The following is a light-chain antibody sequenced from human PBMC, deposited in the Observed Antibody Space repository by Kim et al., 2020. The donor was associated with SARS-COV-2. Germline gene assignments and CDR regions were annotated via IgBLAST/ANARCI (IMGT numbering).Light chain of an antibody. V-gene: IGKV3-11*01. J-gene: IGKJ3*01. CDR2: DAS. Sequence: LSPGERATLSCRASQSVSSYLAWYQQKPGQAPRLLIYDASNRATGIPARFSGTGSGTDFTLTISSLEPEDFAVYYCQQRSNWPVTFGPGTKVDIK. CDR3: QQRSNWPVT. CDR1: QSVSSY.